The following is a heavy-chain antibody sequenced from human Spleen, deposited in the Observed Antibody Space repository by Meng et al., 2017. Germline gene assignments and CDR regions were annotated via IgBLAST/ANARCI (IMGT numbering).Heavy chain of an antibody. V-gene: IGHV4-4*02. CDR2: LYRSGST. D-gene: IGHD4-17*01. J-gene: IGHJ4*02. CDR3: ATTVRN. Sequence: QVQLQESGPGLVRPSGTLSLTCAVSGGSISSSDWWTWVRQPPGKGLEWIGELYRSGSTYYNSSLRSRVTISVDKSKNQFSLSLTSVTAADTAVYYCATTVRNWGQGTLVTVSS. CDR1: GGSISSSDW.